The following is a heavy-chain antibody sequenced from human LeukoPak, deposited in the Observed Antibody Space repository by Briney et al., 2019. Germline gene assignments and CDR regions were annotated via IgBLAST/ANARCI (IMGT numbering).Heavy chain of an antibody. J-gene: IGHJ4*02. Sequence: GGSLRLSCAGSGFTFSDAWMSWARQAPGQGLEWVGRIKNKVDGGTTDYAAPAKGRFTISRDDAKNMAYLQMSSLKIEDTGVYYCTTRGGLGYWGQGTLVTVSS. D-gene: IGHD3-10*01. CDR3: TTRGGLGY. CDR1: GFTFSDAW. CDR2: IKNKVDGGTT. V-gene: IGHV3-15*01.